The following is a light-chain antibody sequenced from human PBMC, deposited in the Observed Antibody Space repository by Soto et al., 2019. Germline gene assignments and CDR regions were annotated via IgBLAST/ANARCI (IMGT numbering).Light chain of an antibody. CDR3: QQYNIWPQT. CDR2: AAS. J-gene: IGKJ1*01. Sequence: DIQMTQSPSSLSASVGDRVTITCRASQGISSYLAWYQQKPGKAPKLLIYAASTLQSGVPSRFSGSGSGTEFTLTISSLQSEDFAVYFCQQYNIWPQTFGQGTK. V-gene: IGKV1-9*01. CDR1: QGISSY.